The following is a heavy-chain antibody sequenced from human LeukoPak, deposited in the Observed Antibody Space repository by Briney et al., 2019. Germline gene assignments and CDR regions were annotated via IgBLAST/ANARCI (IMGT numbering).Heavy chain of an antibody. CDR2: IYYSGRT. CDR1: GGSININTYY. J-gene: IGHJ4*02. V-gene: IGHV4-39*07. D-gene: IGHD1-26*01. Sequence: AETLSLTCTVSGGSININTYYWGWIRQPPGKGLEWIGTIYYSGRTYYNPSLKSRVTISVDTSKNQFSLKLSSVTAADTAVYYCARDQATIILGYFDYWGQGTLVTVSS. CDR3: ARDQATIILGYFDY.